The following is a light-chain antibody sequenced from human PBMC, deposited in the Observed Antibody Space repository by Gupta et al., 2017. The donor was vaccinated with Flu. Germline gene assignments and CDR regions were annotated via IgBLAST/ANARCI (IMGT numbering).Light chain of an antibody. CDR1: SNDVGGSNR. CDR3: SSHAGRVTGV. J-gene: IGLJ1*01. CDR2: DVT. V-gene: IGLV2-11*02. Sequence: QSAPTQARSVSGSPGQSVTISCTGSSNDVGGSNRVSWYQQRPGKAPKLILYDVTERPSGVPDRGSGSKSGNTASLTISGLQADDEADEYCSSHAGRVTGVFGTGTTVTVL.